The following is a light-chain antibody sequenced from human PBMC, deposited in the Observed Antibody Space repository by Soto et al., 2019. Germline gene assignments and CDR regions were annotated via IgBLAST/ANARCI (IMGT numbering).Light chain of an antibody. CDR1: SSDVGGYNY. Sequence: QSALTQPASVSGSPGQSITISCTGTSSDVGGYNYVSWFQQHPGKAPKLMIYEVSNRPSGVSNRFSGSNSGNTASLTISGLQAEDAADYYCTSYKTSSAWVFGGGTKLTVL. V-gene: IGLV2-14*01. CDR3: TSYKTSSAWV. J-gene: IGLJ3*02. CDR2: EVS.